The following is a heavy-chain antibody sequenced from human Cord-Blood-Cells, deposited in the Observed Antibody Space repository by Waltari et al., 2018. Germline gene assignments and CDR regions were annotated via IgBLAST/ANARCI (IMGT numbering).Heavy chain of an antibody. Sequence: QVQLVESGGGVVQPGGSLRLSCAASGFTFSSYGMHWVRQAPGKGLEWVGFIRYDGINKYYADSVRGRFTISRDNSKNALYLQMNSLRAEDTAVYYCAKVAVLVRGANDYWGQGTLVTVSS. D-gene: IGHD3-10*01. V-gene: IGHV3-30*02. CDR3: AKVAVLVRGANDY. J-gene: IGHJ4*02. CDR2: IRYDGINK. CDR1: GFTFSSYG.